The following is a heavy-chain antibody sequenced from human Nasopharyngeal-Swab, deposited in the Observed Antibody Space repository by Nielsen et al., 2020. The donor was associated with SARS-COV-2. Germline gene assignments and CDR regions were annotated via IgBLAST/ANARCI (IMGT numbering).Heavy chain of an antibody. Sequence: ASVKVSCKASGYNFTNHCIHWVRQAPGQRLEWRAYINTGDGGTAYSQKFQGRVTITSDTSATTAYMELSSLRSEDTAVYYCTRGKDLSADGVRPLFDSWGQGTLVTVSS. CDR1: GYNFTNHC. CDR3: TRGKDLSADGVRPLFDS. D-gene: IGHD6-13*01. V-gene: IGHV1-3*04. J-gene: IGHJ4*02. CDR2: INTGDGGT.